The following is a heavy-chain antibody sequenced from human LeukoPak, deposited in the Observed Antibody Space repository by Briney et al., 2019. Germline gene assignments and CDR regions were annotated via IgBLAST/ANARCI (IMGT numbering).Heavy chain of an antibody. CDR1: GGSISSSSYY. Sequence: SETLSLTCTVSGGSISSSSYYWGWIRQPPGKGLEWIGSIYYSGSTYYNPSLKSRVTISVDTSKNQFSLKLSSVTAADTAVYYCATIVVAPAAVDYWGQGTLVTVSS. V-gene: IGHV4-39*01. CDR2: IYYSGST. CDR3: ATIVVAPAAVDY. D-gene: IGHD2-2*01. J-gene: IGHJ4*02.